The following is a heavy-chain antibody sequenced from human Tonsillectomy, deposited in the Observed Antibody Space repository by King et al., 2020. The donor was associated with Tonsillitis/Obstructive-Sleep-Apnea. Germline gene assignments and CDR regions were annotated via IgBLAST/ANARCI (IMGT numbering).Heavy chain of an antibody. CDR2: ISGSGGST. CDR1: GFTFGTYA. D-gene: IGHD6-19*01. Sequence: QLVQSGGGLVQPGGSLRLSCAASGFTFGTYAMSWVRQTPGKGLECVSAISGSGGSTYYADSVKGRFTISRDNFKNTLYLQMNSLRAEDTAVYYCAKDEEAVAGIYDSWGQGPLVSVSS. CDR3: AKDEEAVAGIYDS. V-gene: IGHV3-23*04. J-gene: IGHJ4*02.